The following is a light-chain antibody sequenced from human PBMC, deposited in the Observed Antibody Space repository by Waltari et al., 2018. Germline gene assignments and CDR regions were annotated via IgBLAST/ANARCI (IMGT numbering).Light chain of an antibody. CDR3: SSYAGNHVV. V-gene: IGLV2-8*01. CDR2: EVS. J-gene: IGLJ2*01. CDR1: SSDVGGYNF. Sequence: QSALTQPPSASGSPGQSVTISCTGTSSDVGGYNFVSWYQQHPGKAPKLMIYEVSKRPSGVPDRRSGSKSGNPASLTVSGLQPEDEADYYCSSYAGNHVVFGGGTKLTVL.